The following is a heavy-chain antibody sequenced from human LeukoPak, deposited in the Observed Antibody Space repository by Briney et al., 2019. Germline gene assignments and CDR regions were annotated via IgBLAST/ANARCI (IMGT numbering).Heavy chain of an antibody. D-gene: IGHD3-10*01. V-gene: IGHV3-74*03. CDR2: ISFDGSVT. CDR3: ARDGQFYESGYFHSDLDS. Sequence: GGSLRLSCEASGFTISSHWMDWVRQAPGKGQFWASRISFDGSVTTYADSVRDRFTVSRDNSKNMLFLQMDSLRADDTAVYYCARDGQFYESGYFHSDLDSWGQGALVIVS. J-gene: IGHJ1*01. CDR1: GFTISSHW.